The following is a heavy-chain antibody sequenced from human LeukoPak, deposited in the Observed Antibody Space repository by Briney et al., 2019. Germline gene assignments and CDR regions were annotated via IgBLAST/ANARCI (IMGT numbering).Heavy chain of an antibody. V-gene: IGHV4-34*01. Sequence: SETLSLTCAVYGGSFSGSYWSWIRQPPGKGLEWIGEINHSGSTNYNPSLKSRVTILINTSKNQFSLKLRSVTAADTAVYYCTRSPPPGATAYGVVDLWGQGTLVTVSS. CDR2: INHSGST. J-gene: IGHJ4*02. CDR1: GGSFSGSY. D-gene: IGHD3-16*01. CDR3: TRSPPPGATAYGVVDL.